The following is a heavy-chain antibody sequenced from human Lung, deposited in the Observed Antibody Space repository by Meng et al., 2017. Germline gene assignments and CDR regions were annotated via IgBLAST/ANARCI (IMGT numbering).Heavy chain of an antibody. V-gene: IGHV3-33*01. Sequence: LGEFGGGWVQPGNALRVAREASGFSFRSYGMNGVRQAPGKGLEWVAVIWNDGSNQYYADSVKGRFSISRDNSKNTLFLQMNSLRAEDTAMYFCARDERATQFEYWGQGTLVTVSS. CDR3: ARDERATQFEY. CDR2: IWNDGSNQ. J-gene: IGHJ4*02. CDR1: GFSFRSYG.